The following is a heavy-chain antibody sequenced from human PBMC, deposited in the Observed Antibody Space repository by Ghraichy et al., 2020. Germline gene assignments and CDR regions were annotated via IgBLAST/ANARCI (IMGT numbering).Heavy chain of an antibody. Sequence: GGSLRLSCAASGFNFRSYCMNWVRQAPGKGLEWVSSISSGSGYISYADSVKGRFTISRDDARTSLYLQMTSLRAEDTAVYYCGSSGTSLFLPRVDYWGRGTLVTVSS. J-gene: IGHJ4*02. CDR2: ISSGSGYI. CDR1: GFNFRSYC. V-gene: IGHV3-21*01. D-gene: IGHD2-2*01. CDR3: GSSGTSLFLPRVDY.